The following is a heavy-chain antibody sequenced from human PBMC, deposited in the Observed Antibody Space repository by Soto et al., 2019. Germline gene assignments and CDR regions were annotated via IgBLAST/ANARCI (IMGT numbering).Heavy chain of an antibody. Sequence: SETLSLTCAVSGGSISSGGYSWSWIRQPPGKGLEWIGYIYHSGSTYYNSSLKSRVTISVDRSKNQFSLKLSSLTAADTAVYYCARVPTPWGQGTLVTVSS. CDR3: ARVPTP. J-gene: IGHJ5*02. CDR1: GGSISSGGYS. D-gene: IGHD2-2*01. CDR2: IYHSGST. V-gene: IGHV4-30-2*01.